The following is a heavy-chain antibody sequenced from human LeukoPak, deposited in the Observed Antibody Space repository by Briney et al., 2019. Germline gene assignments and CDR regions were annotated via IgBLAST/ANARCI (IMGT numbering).Heavy chain of an antibody. J-gene: IGHJ4*02. V-gene: IGHV3-7*04. CDR3: ARVGYIDEGIDY. CDR1: GFPFSSYW. Sequence: GGSLRLSCVASGFPFSSYWMTWVRQAPGKGLEWVANIKQDGSKKSYVDSVKGRFTISRDNAKNSLYLQMNSLRAEDTAIYYCARVGYIDEGIDYWGQGTLVTVSS. CDR2: IKQDGSKK. D-gene: IGHD5-24*01.